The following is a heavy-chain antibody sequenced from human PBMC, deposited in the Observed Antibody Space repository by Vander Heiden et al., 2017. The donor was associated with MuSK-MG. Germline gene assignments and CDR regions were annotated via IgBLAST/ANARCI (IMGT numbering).Heavy chain of an antibody. Sequence: QVQLVQSGAEVKKPGSSVKVSCKASGGTFSSYAIRWVRQAPGQGLEWMGGIIPIFGTANYAQKFQGRVTITADESTSTAYMELSSLRSEDTAVYYCARDYYGSAFTYYYYYGMDVWGQGTTVTVSS. D-gene: IGHD3-10*01. V-gene: IGHV1-69*01. CDR1: GGTFSSYA. J-gene: IGHJ6*02. CDR2: IIPIFGTA. CDR3: ARDYYGSAFTYYYYYGMDV.